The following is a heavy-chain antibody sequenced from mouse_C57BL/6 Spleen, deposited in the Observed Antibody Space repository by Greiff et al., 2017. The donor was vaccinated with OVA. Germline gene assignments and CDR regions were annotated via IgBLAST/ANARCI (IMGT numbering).Heavy chain of an antibody. CDR2: ISYDGSN. CDR3: AREGDYQFAY. Sequence: EVKLQESGPGLVKPSQSLSLTCSVTGYSITSGYYWNWIRQFPGNKLEWMGYISYDGSNNYNPSLKNRTSITRDTSKNQFFLKLNSVTTEDTATYYCAREGDYQFAYWGQGTLVTVSA. V-gene: IGHV3-6*01. D-gene: IGHD2-4*01. J-gene: IGHJ3*01. CDR1: GYSITSGYY.